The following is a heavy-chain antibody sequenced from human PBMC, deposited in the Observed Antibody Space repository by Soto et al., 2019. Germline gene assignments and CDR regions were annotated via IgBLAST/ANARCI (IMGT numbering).Heavy chain of an antibody. CDR1: GFTFSSYW. CDR2: IKQDGSEK. V-gene: IGHV3-7*04. J-gene: IGHJ6*02. Sequence: EVQLVESGGGLVQPGGSLRLSCAASGFTFSSYWMSWVRQAPGKGLEWVANIKQDGSEKYYVDSVKGRFTISRDNAKNTLYLQMNRLGAEDTAVYYCARDPSIVATTRTYYYYFGMDVWGQGTTVTVSS. D-gene: IGHD5-12*01. CDR3: ARDPSIVATTRTYYYYFGMDV.